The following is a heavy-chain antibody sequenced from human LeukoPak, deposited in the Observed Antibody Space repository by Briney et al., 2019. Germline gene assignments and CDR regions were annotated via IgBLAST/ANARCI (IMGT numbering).Heavy chain of an antibody. J-gene: IGHJ5*02. Sequence: PGGSLRLSCAASGFTFSSYAMSWVRQAPGKGLEWVSAISGSGGSTYYADSVKGRFTISRDNSKNTLYLQMNSLRAEDTAVYYCARGRDLGSRGWFDPWGQGTLVTVSS. CDR2: ISGSGGST. CDR3: ARGRDLGSRGWFDP. D-gene: IGHD3-10*01. V-gene: IGHV3-23*01. CDR1: GFTFSSYA.